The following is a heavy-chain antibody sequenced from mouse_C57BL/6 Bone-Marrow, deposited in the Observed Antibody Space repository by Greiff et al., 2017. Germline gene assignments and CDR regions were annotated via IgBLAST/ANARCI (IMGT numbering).Heavy chain of an antibody. Sequence: EVKLMESGGGLVKPGGSLKLSCAASGFTFSDYGMHWVRQAPEKGLEWVAYISSGSSTIYYADTVKGRFTISIDNAKNTLFLQMTSLRSEDTAMYYCARGITTVEAWFAYWGQGTLVTVSA. CDR3: ARGITTVEAWFAY. CDR1: GFTFSDYG. D-gene: IGHD1-1*01. CDR2: ISSGSSTI. J-gene: IGHJ3*01. V-gene: IGHV5-17*01.